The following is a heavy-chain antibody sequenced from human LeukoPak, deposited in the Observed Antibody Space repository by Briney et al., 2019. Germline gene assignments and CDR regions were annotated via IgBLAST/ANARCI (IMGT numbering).Heavy chain of an antibody. V-gene: IGHV1-2*02. D-gene: IGHD2-2*01. J-gene: IGHJ4*02. CDR3: ASRYCSSTRWYYFDY. Sequence: GASVPVSRTASGYTFTDYYMHWVRQAPGQGLEWMGCINVNRGGTNYAQRFQGRVTMTRDTSMTTAYMELSRLKADDTAVYYCASRYCSSTRWYYFDYWRTGTLYKVSS. CDR1: GYTFTDYY. CDR2: INVNRGGT.